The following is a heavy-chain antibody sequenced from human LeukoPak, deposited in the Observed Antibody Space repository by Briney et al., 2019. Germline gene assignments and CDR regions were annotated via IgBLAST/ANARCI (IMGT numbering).Heavy chain of an antibody. Sequence: SETLSLTCTVSGGSISSSSYYWGWIRQPPGKGLEWIGSIYYSGSTYYNPSLKSRVTISVDTSKNQFSLKLSSVTAADTAVYYCARDRDSSSWGPPAIDYWGQGTLVTVSS. V-gene: IGHV4-39*07. CDR3: ARDRDSSSWGPPAIDY. CDR2: IYYSGST. J-gene: IGHJ4*02. CDR1: GGSISSSSYY. D-gene: IGHD6-13*01.